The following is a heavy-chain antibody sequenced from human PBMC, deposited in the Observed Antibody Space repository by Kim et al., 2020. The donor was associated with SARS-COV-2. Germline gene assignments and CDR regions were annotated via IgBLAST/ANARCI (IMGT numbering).Heavy chain of an antibody. Sequence: ASVKVSCKASGYTFTSYGISWVRQAPGQGLEWMGWISAYNGNTNYAQKLQGRVTMTTDTSTSTAYMELRSLRSDDTAVYYCARDGSTKTTVTRYGMDVWGQGTTVTVSS. CDR2: ISAYNGNT. J-gene: IGHJ6*02. CDR1: GYTFTSYG. D-gene: IGHD4-17*01. V-gene: IGHV1-18*01. CDR3: ARDGSTKTTVTRYGMDV.